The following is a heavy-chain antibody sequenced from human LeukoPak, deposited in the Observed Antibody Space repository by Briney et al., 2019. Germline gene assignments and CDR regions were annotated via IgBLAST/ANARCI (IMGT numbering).Heavy chain of an antibody. Sequence: KPSETLSLTCTVSGGTISSGGYYWSWIRQHPGKGLEWIGYIYYSGSTYYNPSLKSRVTISVDTSKNQFSLKLSSVTAADTAVYYCARGSYDSCGYYVDYWGQGTLVTVSS. J-gene: IGHJ4*02. CDR1: GGTISSGGYY. D-gene: IGHD3-22*01. V-gene: IGHV4-31*03. CDR2: IYYSGST. CDR3: ARGSYDSCGYYVDY.